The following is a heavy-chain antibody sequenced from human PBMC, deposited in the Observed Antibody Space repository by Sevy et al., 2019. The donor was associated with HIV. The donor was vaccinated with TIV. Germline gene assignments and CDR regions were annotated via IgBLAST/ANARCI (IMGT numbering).Heavy chain of an antibody. CDR2: LSFGCGEI. D-gene: IGHD2-15*01. CDR3: AREGAGGFDY. Sequence: GGSLRLSCAASGFTFSKYSMSWVRQPPGKGLEWVSTLSFGCGEINYADSVKGRFTISRDNSKSSVYLQMNNLRAEDTAVYYCAREGAGGFDYWGQGTLVTVSS. CDR1: GFTFSKYS. V-gene: IGHV3-23*01. J-gene: IGHJ4*02.